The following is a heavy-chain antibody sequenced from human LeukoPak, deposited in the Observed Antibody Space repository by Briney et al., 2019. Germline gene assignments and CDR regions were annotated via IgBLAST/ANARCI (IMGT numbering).Heavy chain of an antibody. CDR3: ARGFRYCSACSRGFQH. CDR2: INHSGST. D-gene: IGHD2-15*01. CDR1: GGSFSGYY. V-gene: IGHV4-34*01. J-gene: IGHJ1*01. Sequence: SETLSLTCAVYGGSFSGYYRSWIRQPPGKGLEWIGEINHSGSTNYNPSLKSRVTISVDTSKNQFSLKLSSVTAADTAVYYCARGFRYCSACSRGFQHWGQGTLVTVSS.